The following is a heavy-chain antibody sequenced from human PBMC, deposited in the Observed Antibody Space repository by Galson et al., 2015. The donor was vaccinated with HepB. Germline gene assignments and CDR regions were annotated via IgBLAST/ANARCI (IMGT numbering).Heavy chain of an antibody. CDR1: GYTFTSYA. J-gene: IGHJ4*02. Sequence: SVKVSCKASGYTFTSYAMHWVRQAPGQRLEWMGWINAGNGNTKYSQKFQGRVTITRDTSASTAYMELSSLRSEDTAVYYCARDLLRQIAAPFDYWGQGTLVTVSS. CDR2: INAGNGNT. CDR3: ARDLLRQIAAPFDY. V-gene: IGHV1-3*01. D-gene: IGHD3-16*01.